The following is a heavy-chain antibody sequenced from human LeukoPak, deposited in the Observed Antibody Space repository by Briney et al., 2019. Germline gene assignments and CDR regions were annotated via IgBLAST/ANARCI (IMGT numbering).Heavy chain of an antibody. D-gene: IGHD5-18*01. V-gene: IGHV1-69*05. J-gene: IGHJ6*03. CDR1: GGTFSNYA. Sequence: SVKVSCKASGGTFSNYAISWVRQAPGQGLEWMGGIIPIFGTANYAQKFQGRLTITTDESTSTAYMELSSLRSEDTAVYYCARAQYTAIIGYYYYYYMDVWGKGTTVTVSS. CDR2: IIPIFGTA. CDR3: ARAQYTAIIGYYYYYYMDV.